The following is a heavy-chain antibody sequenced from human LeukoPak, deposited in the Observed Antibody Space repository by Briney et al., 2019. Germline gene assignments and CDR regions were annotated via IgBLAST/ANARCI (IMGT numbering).Heavy chain of an antibody. CDR2: ISAYNGNT. V-gene: IGHV1-18*01. CDR3: ARLRDYDILTGSMDV. CDR1: GYTFTSYG. Sequence: ASVKVSCKASGYTFTSYGISWVRQAPGQGLEWMGWISAYNGNTNYTQKLQGRVTMTTDTSTSTAYMELRSLRSDDTAVYYCARLRDYDILTGSMDVWGKGTTVTISS. D-gene: IGHD3-9*01. J-gene: IGHJ6*03.